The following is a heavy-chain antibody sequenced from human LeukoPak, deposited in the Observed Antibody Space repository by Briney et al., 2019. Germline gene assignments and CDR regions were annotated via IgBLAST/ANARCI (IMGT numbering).Heavy chain of an antibody. CDR1: GFTFSSYA. Sequence: GGSLRLSCAASGFTFSSYAMHWVRQAPGKGLEWVAVISYDGSNKYYADSVKGRFTISRDNSKNTLYLQMNSLRAEDTAVYYCARDEPAEDFDYWGQGTLVTVSS. CDR2: ISYDGSNK. V-gene: IGHV3-30-3*01. J-gene: IGHJ4*02. CDR3: ARDEPAEDFDY.